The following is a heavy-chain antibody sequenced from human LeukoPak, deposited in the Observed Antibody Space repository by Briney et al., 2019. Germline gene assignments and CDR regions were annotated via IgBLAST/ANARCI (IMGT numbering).Heavy chain of an antibody. CDR3: APLSGSYFGDDAFDT. D-gene: IGHD1-26*01. CDR1: GFTFSSYE. J-gene: IGHJ3*02. CDR2: ISSSGSTI. Sequence: GGSLRLSCAASGFTFSSYEMNWVRQAPGKGLEWVSYISSSGSTIYYADSVKDRFTISRDNAKNSLYLQMNSLRAEDTAVYYCAPLSGSYFGDDAFDTWGQGTMVTVSS. V-gene: IGHV3-48*03.